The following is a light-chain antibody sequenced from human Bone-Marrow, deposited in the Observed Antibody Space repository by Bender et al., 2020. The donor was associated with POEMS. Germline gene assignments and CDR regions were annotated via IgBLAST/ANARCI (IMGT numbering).Light chain of an antibody. CDR3: SSYAGSSTWV. V-gene: IGLV1-44*01. Sequence: QSVLTQPPSASGTPGQRVTISCSGITTNTVNWYQQLPGTAPKLLIYGHNQRPSGVPDRFSGSKSGNTASLTISGLQAEDEADYYCSSYAGSSTWVFGGGTKVTVV. J-gene: IGLJ3*02. CDR2: GHN. CDR1: TTNT.